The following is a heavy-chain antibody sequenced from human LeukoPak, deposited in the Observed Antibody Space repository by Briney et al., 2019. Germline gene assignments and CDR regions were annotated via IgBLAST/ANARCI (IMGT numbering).Heavy chain of an antibody. J-gene: IGHJ4*02. V-gene: IGHV3-74*01. CDR2: INSDGSST. Sequence: PGGSLRLSCAASGFTFSSYWMHWVRQAPGKGLVWVSRINSDGSSTSYADSVKGRFTISRDNAKNTLYLQMNSLRAEDTAVYYCARGMFITMVRGVIINYWGQGTLVTVSS. D-gene: IGHD3-10*01. CDR3: ARGMFITMVRGVIINY. CDR1: GFTFSSYW.